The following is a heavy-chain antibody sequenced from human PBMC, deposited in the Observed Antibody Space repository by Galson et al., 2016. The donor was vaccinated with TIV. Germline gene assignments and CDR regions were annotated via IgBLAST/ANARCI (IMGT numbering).Heavy chain of an antibody. Sequence: SLRLSCAASGFTFDDYGVSWVRQAPGKGLEWVSSINWNGGSTGYADSVKGRFTISRDNAKNSLYLQMNSLRAEDTALYYCASGVACGGACYYFDNWGQGTLVTVSS. CDR2: INWNGGST. V-gene: IGHV3-20*04. J-gene: IGHJ4*02. D-gene: IGHD2-21*02. CDR3: ASGVACGGACYYFDN. CDR1: GFTFDDYG.